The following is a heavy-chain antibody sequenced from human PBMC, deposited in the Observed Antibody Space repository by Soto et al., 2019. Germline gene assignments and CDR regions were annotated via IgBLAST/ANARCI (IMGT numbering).Heavy chain of an antibody. CDR2: INHSGST. D-gene: IGHD6-13*01. CDR3: ARGRPTPPGIAAADTIDY. Sequence: PSETLSLTCAVYGGSFSGYYWSWIRQPPGKGLEWIGEINHSGSTNYNPSLKSRVTISVDTSKDQFSLKLSSVTAADTAVYYCARGRPTPPGIAAADTIDYWGQGTLVTVSS. CDR1: GGSFSGYY. V-gene: IGHV4-34*01. J-gene: IGHJ4*02.